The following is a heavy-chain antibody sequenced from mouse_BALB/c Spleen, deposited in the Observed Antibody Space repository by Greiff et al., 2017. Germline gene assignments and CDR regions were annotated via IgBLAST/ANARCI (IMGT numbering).Heavy chain of an antibody. CDR3: ARGYYYGSSYVSYYYAMDY. Sequence: VQLQQSGPELVKPGASVKMSCKASGYTFTSYVMHWVKQKPGQGLEWIGYINPYNDGTKYNEKFKGKATLTSDKSSSTAYMELSSLTSEDSAVYYCARGYYYGSSYVSYYYAMDYWGQGTSVTVSS. D-gene: IGHD1-1*01. CDR2: INPYNDGT. J-gene: IGHJ4*01. CDR1: GYTFTSYV. V-gene: IGHV1-14*01.